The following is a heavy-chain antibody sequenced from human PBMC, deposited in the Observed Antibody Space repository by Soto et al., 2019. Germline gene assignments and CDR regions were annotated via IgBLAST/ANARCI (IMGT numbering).Heavy chain of an antibody. D-gene: IGHD3-9*01. CDR2: INHSGST. V-gene: IGHV4-34*01. CDR1: GGSFSGYY. J-gene: IGHJ5*02. CDR3: ARIAVGLRYFDWLLSSGWFDP. Sequence: SETLSLTCAVYGGSFSGYYWSWIRQPPGKGLEWIGEINHSGSTNYNPSLKSRVTISVDTSKNQFSLKLSSVTAADTAVYYCARIAVGLRYFDWLLSSGWFDPWGQGTLVTVS.